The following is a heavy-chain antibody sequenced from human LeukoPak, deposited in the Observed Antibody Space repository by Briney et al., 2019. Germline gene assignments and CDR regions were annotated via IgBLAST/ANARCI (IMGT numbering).Heavy chain of an antibody. J-gene: IGHJ4*02. CDR2: INHSGST. D-gene: IGHD3-22*01. CDR3: ARGTPYYYDSSGYYYGDY. CDR1: GGSITSTNYY. Sequence: PSETLSLTCTVSGGSITSTNYYWGWIRQPPGKGLEWIGEINHSGSTNYNPSLKSRVTISVDTSKNQFSLKLSSVTAADTAVYYCARGTPYYYDSSGYYYGDYWGQGTLVTVSS. V-gene: IGHV4-39*07.